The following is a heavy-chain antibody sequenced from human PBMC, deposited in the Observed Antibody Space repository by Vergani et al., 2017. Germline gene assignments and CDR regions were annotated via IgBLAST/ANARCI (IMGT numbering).Heavy chain of an antibody. CDR3: VRVLHTAYILGAFDI. V-gene: IGHV4-61*02. CDR2: IDVKGNS. Sequence: QAQLQESGPRLVKPSQTLSLTCSFSGGSLDIHSQTWCWIRQPAGEGLGWIGLIDVKGNSNFSPSLESRVTMSADASRGRFSLNLRAVTTSDTAVYYCVRVLHTAYILGAFDIWGQGIKVTVAS. J-gene: IGHJ3*02. CDR1: GGSLDIHSQT. D-gene: IGHD2-21*01.